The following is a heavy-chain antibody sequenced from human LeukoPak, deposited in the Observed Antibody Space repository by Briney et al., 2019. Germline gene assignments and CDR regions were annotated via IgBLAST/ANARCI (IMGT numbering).Heavy chain of an antibody. CDR1: GGGISIHY. J-gene: IGHJ4*02. CDR3: ARASGGVGFDY. V-gene: IGHV4-59*11. D-gene: IGHD3-16*01. Sequence: SETLSLTCTVAGGGISIHYWSSVRQPPRNGLEWIGYIYYSGSTNYNPSLKSRVTISVDTSKNQFSLKLSSVTAADTAVYYCARASGGVGFDYWGQGTLVTVSS. CDR2: IYYSGST.